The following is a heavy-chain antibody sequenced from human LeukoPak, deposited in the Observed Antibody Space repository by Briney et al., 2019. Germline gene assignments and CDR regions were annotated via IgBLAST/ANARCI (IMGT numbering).Heavy chain of an antibody. D-gene: IGHD2-15*01. J-gene: IGHJ4*02. Sequence: KSSETLSLTCTVSGASISSYYWSWIRQPPGKGLEWIGYIYYSWSTNYNPSLKSRVTISVDTSKNQFSLKLSSVTAADTAVYYCARGVSFFDYWGQGTLVTVSS. V-gene: IGHV4-59*01. CDR3: ARGVSFFDY. CDR1: GASISSYY. CDR2: IYYSWST.